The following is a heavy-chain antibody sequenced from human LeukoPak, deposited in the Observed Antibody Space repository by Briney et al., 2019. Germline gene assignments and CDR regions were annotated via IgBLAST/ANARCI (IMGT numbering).Heavy chain of an antibody. D-gene: IGHD3-22*01. CDR3: ARADSRRRAWFDP. V-gene: IGHV4-34*01. J-gene: IGHJ5*02. CDR2: INHSGST. Sequence: SETLSLTCAVYGGSFSGYYWSWIRQPPGKGLEWIGEINHSGSTNYNPSLKSRVTISVDTSKNQFSLKLSSVTAADTAVYYCARADSRRRAWFDPWGQGTLATVSS. CDR1: GGSFSGYY.